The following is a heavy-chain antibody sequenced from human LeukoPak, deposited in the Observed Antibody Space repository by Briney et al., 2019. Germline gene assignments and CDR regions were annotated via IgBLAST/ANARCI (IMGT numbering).Heavy chain of an antibody. Sequence: PGGSLRLSCAASGFAFADHAMHWVRQAPGKGLEWVSIISGDGGSTYYADSVKGRFTISRDNSTDSLYLQMNSLRTEDTAFYYCAKDRYCFSTSCYAPFDHWGQGTLVTVSS. D-gene: IGHD2-2*01. J-gene: IGHJ4*02. V-gene: IGHV3-43*02. CDR1: GFAFADHA. CDR3: AKDRYCFSTSCYAPFDH. CDR2: ISGDGGST.